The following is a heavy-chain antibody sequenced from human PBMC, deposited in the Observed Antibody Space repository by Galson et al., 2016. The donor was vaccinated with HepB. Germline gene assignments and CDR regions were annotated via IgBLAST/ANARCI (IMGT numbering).Heavy chain of an antibody. CDR1: GFTFSDYP. CDR2: ISHDASHT. J-gene: IGHJ2*01. CDR3: ASLRFKGFDL. Sequence: SLRLSCATSGFTFSDYPMYWIRQAPGEGLEWVARISHDASHTSYADSLKGRFTNSRDNSKNTLYLQMNSLRAEDTAVYYCASLRFKGFDLWGRGTLVTVSS. D-gene: IGHD3-3*01. V-gene: IGHV3-30*14.